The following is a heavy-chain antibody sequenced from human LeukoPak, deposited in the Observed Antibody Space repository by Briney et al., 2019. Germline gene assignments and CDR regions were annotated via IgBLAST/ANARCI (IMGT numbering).Heavy chain of an antibody. Sequence: GGSLRLSCAASGFTFSNYWIHWVRQAPGEGLVWVSRIDNAGSITTYADSVKGRFTISRDNAENTLYLQMNSLRVEDTAVYYCVRSAFHAGSGNYYDYWGQGTLVTVSS. CDR1: GFTFSNYW. V-gene: IGHV3-74*03. CDR2: IDNAGSIT. D-gene: IGHD3-22*01. CDR3: VRSAFHAGSGNYYDY. J-gene: IGHJ4*02.